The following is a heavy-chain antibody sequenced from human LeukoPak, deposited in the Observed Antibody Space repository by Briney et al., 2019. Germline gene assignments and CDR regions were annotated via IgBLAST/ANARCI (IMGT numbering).Heavy chain of an antibody. CDR1: GGTFSSYA. Sequence: ASVKVSCKASGGTFSSYAISWVRQAPGQGLEWMGGIIPIFGTANYAQKFQGRVTITADESTSTAYMELSSLRPEDTAVYYCARGSSRGSYYLYDYWGQGTLVTVSS. J-gene: IGHJ4*02. CDR3: ARGSSRGSYYLYDY. D-gene: IGHD1-26*01. V-gene: IGHV1-69*13. CDR2: IIPIFGTA.